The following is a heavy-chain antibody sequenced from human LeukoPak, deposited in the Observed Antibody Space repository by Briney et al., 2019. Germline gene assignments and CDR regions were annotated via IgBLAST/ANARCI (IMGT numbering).Heavy chain of an antibody. V-gene: IGHV4-59*01. Sequence: SETLSLTCTVSGGSISRYYWSWIRQPPGKGLEWIGYIYYSGSTNYNPSLKSRVTISIDTSKNQFSPKLSSVTAADTAVYYCARGDIYFNYWGQGTLVTVSS. CDR2: IYYSGST. D-gene: IGHD2-21*01. CDR1: GGSISRYY. CDR3: ARGDIYFNY. J-gene: IGHJ4*02.